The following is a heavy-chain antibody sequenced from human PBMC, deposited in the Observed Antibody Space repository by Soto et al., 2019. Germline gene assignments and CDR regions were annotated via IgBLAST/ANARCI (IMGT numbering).Heavy chain of an antibody. CDR1: GDSVSTNSAA. D-gene: IGHD3-3*01. V-gene: IGHV6-1*01. CDR2: TYYRSKWYS. Sequence: SQTLSLTCAISGDSVSTNSAAWNWIRQSPSRGLEWPGRTYYRSKWYSDYAASVKSRITINPDTSKNQFSLQLNSVTPGDTAVYYCARGFEWLFNYYYYGMDVWGQGTTVTV. J-gene: IGHJ6*02. CDR3: ARGFEWLFNYYYYGMDV.